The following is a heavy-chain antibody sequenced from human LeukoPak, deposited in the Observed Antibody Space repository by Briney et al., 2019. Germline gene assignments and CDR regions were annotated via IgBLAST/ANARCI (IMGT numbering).Heavy chain of an antibody. J-gene: IGHJ4*02. D-gene: IGHD5-18*01. CDR3: AKESTALGPPCSYHFDY. Sequence: PGGSLRLSCAASGFTFDDYAMHWVRQAPRKGLEWVSGISWNSGSIGYADSVKGRFTISRDNAKNSLYLQMNSLRAEDTALYYCAKESTALGPPCSYHFDYWGQGTLVTVSS. CDR1: GFTFDDYA. CDR2: ISWNSGSI. V-gene: IGHV3-9*01.